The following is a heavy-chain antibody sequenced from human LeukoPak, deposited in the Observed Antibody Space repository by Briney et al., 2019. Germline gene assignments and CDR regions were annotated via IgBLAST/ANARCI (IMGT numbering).Heavy chain of an antibody. J-gene: IGHJ4*02. CDR2: IYYSGST. CDR3: ARVTGYMVEDYFDS. D-gene: IGHD6-13*01. Sequence: SETLSLTCTVSGGSISSYYWSWIRQPPGKGLEWIGYIYYSGSTNYNPSLKSRVTISVDTSKNQFSLRLRSVTAADTAVYYCARVTGYMVEDYFDSWGQGTLVTVSS. V-gene: IGHV4-59*01. CDR1: GGSISSYY.